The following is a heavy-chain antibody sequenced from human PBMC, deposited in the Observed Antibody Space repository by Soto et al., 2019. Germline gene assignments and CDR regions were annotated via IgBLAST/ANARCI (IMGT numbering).Heavy chain of an antibody. J-gene: IGHJ4*02. D-gene: IGHD3-22*01. CDR2: ISYDGSNK. Sequence: TGGSLRLSCAASEFTFRNFGIHWVRQAPGKGLEWVAHISYDGSNKHYADSVKGRFTISRDNSKNTLYLQMNSLRAEDTAVYYCAREIYDDYDSSGFDHWGQGTLVTVSS. CDR1: EFTFRNFG. V-gene: IGHV3-30*03. CDR3: AREIYDDYDSSGFDH.